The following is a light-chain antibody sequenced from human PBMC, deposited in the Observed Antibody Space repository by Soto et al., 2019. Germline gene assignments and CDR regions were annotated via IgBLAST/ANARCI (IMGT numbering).Light chain of an antibody. CDR3: CSYAGTYSYV. CDR2: NVN. CDR1: SSDVGSYDY. V-gene: IGLV2-11*01. Sequence: QSVLIQPPSVSGSPGQSVTISCTGTSSDVGSYDYVSWYQQHPGTVPKPMIYNVNTQPSGVPDRFSGSKSGNTASMTISGLQAEDEADYYCCSYAGTYSYVFGTGTKVTVL. J-gene: IGLJ1*01.